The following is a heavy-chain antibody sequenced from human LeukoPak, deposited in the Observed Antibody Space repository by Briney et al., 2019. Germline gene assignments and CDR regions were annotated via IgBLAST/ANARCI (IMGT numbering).Heavy chain of an antibody. D-gene: IGHD3-22*01. J-gene: IGHJ6*03. V-gene: IGHV3-23*01. CDR2: ILGAGATT. CDR3: AKTDYDSSGNHYYYYMDV. Sequence: PGGSLRLSCAASGFTFSDYYMSWVRQAPGKGLEWVSSILGAGATTYYADSVKGRFTISRANSKNTLYLQMNSLRDEDTAVYYCAKTDYDSSGNHYYYYMDVWGKGTTVTVSS. CDR1: GFTFSDYY.